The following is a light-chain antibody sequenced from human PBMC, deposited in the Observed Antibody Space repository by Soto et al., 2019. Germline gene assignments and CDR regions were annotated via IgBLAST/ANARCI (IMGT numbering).Light chain of an antibody. Sequence: QSVLTQPASVSGSPGQSITISCTGTSSDVGGYNYVSWYQQHPGKAPKLMIYDVSNRPSGVSNRFSGSKSGNTASLTIPGLQAEDEADYYCSSYTSSSPLERVFGTGTKVTVL. CDR3: SSYTSSSPLERV. J-gene: IGLJ1*01. CDR1: SSDVGGYNY. V-gene: IGLV2-14*01. CDR2: DVS.